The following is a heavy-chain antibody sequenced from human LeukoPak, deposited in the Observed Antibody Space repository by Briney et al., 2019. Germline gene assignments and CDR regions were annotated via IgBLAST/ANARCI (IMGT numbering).Heavy chain of an antibody. D-gene: IGHD3-3*01. CDR2: ISPSGGST. CDR1: GFTFSNYA. Sequence: QPGGSLRLSCAASGFTFSNYAMSWVRQAPGKGLEWVSSISPSGGSTYYTDSVKGRFTISRDNSKNTLYLQMNSLRADDTAVYYCAKDRMILEWSYGFDYWGRGTLVTVSS. V-gene: IGHV3-23*01. CDR3: AKDRMILEWSYGFDY. J-gene: IGHJ4*02.